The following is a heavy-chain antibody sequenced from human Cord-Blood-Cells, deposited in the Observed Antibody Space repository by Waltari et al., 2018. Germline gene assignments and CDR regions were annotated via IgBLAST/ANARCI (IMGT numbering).Heavy chain of an antibody. CDR3: AGFLLGYCSSTSCLFVY. CDR1: VGTFSSYA. D-gene: IGHD2-2*01. CDR2: INLMFGAG. V-gene: IGHV1-69*01. J-gene: IGHJ4*02. Sequence: QVQLVQSGAEVKNPGSSVKVSCKASVGTFSSYAISWVRQAPGQGLEWMGGINLMFGAGNCGKRSEGSVKITAEESTSRDYIELSSLRSEDTAVYSCAGFLLGYCSSTSCLFVYWGQGTLVTVSS.